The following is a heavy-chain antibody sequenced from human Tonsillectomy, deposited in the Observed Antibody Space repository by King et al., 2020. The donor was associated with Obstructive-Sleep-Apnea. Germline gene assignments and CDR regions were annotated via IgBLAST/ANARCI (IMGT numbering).Heavy chain of an antibody. J-gene: IGHJ6*02. CDR1: GGSISSGGYY. V-gene: IGHV4-31*03. CDR3: ARDEIVVVPAAMGGMDV. D-gene: IGHD2-2*01. Sequence: MQLQESGPGLVKPSQTLSLTCTVSGGSISSGGYYWSWIRQHPGKGLEWIGYIYYSGSTYYNPSLKSRVTISVDTSKNQFSLKLGSVTAADTAVYYCARDEIVVVPAAMGGMDVWGQGTTVTVSS. CDR2: IYYSGST.